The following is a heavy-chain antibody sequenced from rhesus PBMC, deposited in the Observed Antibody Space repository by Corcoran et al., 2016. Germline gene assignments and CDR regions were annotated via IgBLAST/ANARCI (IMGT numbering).Heavy chain of an antibody. D-gene: IGHD6-25*01. CDR3: AREDSGSYGLDS. CDR2: ITYLGRT. J-gene: IGHJ6*01. V-gene: IGHV4-122*02. CDR1: GYSISGYY. Sequence: QVQLQESGQGLVKPSETLSLTCAVSGYSISGYYWSWIRQAPGKGLEWIGYITYLGRTSYNPALESRVTNSKDTPKTQFSLTLSSVTAADTAVYYCAREDSGSYGLDSWGQGVVVTVSS.